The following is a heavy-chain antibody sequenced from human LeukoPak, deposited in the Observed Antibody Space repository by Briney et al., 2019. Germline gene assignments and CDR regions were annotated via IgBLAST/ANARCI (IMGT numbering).Heavy chain of an antibody. CDR3: ARGNREYCSGGSCYRSWWFDP. V-gene: IGHV4-34*01. J-gene: IGHJ5*02. CDR1: GGSFSGYY. CDR2: INHSGST. D-gene: IGHD2-15*01. Sequence: PSETLSLTCAVYGGSFSGYYWSWIRQPPGKGLEWIGEINHSGSTNYNPSLKSRVTISVDTSKNQFSPKLSSVTAADTAVYYCARGNREYCSGGSCYRSWWFDPWGQGTLVTVSS.